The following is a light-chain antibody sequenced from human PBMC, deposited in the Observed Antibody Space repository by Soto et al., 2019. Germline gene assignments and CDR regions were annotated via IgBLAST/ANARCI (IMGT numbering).Light chain of an antibody. Sequence: QSALTQPASVSGSPGQSITISCTGTSGDVGYYNYVSWYQHHPGKAPKLMIYDVSDRPSGVSNRFSGSKSGNTASLTISGLQAEDEADYYCSSYTSGSTLYVFGTGTKVTVL. J-gene: IGLJ1*01. CDR1: SGDVGYYNY. V-gene: IGLV2-14*03. CDR2: DVS. CDR3: SSYTSGSTLYV.